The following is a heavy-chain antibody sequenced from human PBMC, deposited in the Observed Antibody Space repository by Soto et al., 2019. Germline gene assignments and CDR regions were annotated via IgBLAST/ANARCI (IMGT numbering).Heavy chain of an antibody. CDR1: GFTFSSYS. J-gene: IGHJ3*02. V-gene: IGHV3-48*01. CDR2: ISSSSSTI. D-gene: IGHD3-3*01. Sequence: LGGSLRLSCAASGFTFSSYSMNWVRQAPGKGLEWVSYISSSSSTIYYADSVKGRFTISRDNAKNSLYLQMNSLRAEDTAVYYCARESYDFWSGYYSRTQTRKGFDIWGQGTMVTVSS. CDR3: ARESYDFWSGYYSRTQTRKGFDI.